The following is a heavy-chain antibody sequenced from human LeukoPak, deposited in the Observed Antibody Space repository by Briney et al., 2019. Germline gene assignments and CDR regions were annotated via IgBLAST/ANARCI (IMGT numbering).Heavy chain of an antibody. CDR3: TKGDGGSYPIDY. Sequence: GGSLRLSCAASGLTFSNCGMSWVRQAPGKGLEWVSTVNENGRNTHYADSVKGRFTISRDNSKNTLLLQMNSLRADDTALYYCTKGDGGSYPIDYWGQGTLVIVSS. D-gene: IGHD6-19*01. CDR1: GLTFSNCG. J-gene: IGHJ4*02. CDR2: VNENGRNT. V-gene: IGHV3-23*01.